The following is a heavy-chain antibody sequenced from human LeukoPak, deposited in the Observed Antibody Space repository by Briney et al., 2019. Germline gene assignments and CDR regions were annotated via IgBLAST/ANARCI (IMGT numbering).Heavy chain of an antibody. Sequence: GASVKVSCKASDYTFTNYGITWVRQTPGQGREWMGWISPYNGNTNYAQKFQGRVTINGDTSTSTAYMELRTLRSDDTAVYYCARGMEQWLLPGYFQPWGQGTLGPVSS. CDR2: ISPYNGNT. CDR3: ARGMEQWLLPGYFQP. CDR1: DYTFTNYG. V-gene: IGHV1-18*01. D-gene: IGHD6-19*01. J-gene: IGHJ1*01.